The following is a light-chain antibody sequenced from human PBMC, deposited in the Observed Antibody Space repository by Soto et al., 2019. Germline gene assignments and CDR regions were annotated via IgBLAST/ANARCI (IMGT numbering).Light chain of an antibody. CDR1: QSVNSY. Sequence: VMTQSPATLFVSPGDRATLSCRASQSVNSYLAWYQQSPGQAPRLLIFGASTRATGIPARFSGSGSGTEFTLTISSLHSEDFAVYHCQQYNKWPRTFGQGTKLEIK. V-gene: IGKV3-15*01. CDR3: QQYNKWPRT. CDR2: GAS. J-gene: IGKJ2*01.